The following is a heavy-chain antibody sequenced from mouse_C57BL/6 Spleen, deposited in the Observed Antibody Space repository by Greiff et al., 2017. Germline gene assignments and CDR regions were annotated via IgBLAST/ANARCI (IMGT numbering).Heavy chain of an antibody. D-gene: IGHD1-1*01. CDR2: IYPGSGST. Sequence: QVQLQQPGAELVKPGASVKMSCKASGYTFTSYWITWVKQRPGQGLEWIGDIYPGSGSTNYNEKFKSKATLTVDTSSSTAYMQLSSLTSEDSAVYYGANGDYYGSSYYWYFDVWGTGTTVTVSS. CDR1: GYTFTSYW. J-gene: IGHJ1*03. CDR3: ANGDYYGSSYYWYFDV. V-gene: IGHV1-55*01.